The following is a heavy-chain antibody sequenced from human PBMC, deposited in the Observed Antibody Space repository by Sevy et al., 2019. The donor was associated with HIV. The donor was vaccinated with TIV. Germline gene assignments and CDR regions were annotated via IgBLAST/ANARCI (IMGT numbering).Heavy chain of an antibody. V-gene: IGHV3-7*03. J-gene: IGHJ6*02. Sequence: GGSLRLSCAASGFTFSNYWMSWVHQAPGKGLEWVANIKRDGSEKYYVDSVKGRFTISRDNAKNSLYLQMNSLRAEDTAVYYCARDCSSASCLWGMDVWGQGTTVTVSS. CDR2: IKRDGSEK. CDR3: ARDCSSASCLWGMDV. CDR1: GFTFSNYW. D-gene: IGHD2-2*01.